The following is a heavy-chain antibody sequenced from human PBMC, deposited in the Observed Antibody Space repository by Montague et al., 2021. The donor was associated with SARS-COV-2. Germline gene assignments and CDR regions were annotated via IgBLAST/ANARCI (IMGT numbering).Heavy chain of an antibody. Sequence: TLSLTCSVSGDSITPYGDSIGGYFWSWIRQPAGKGLEWIGRIYANGNFDYNPSLNSRVTISIDTSENQFSLRLNSVTAADTAVYFCARGWAFDPWGQGRLVTVSS. CDR3: ARGWAFDP. CDR1: GDSITPYGDSIGGYF. D-gene: IGHD6-13*01. V-gene: IGHV4-61*02. J-gene: IGHJ3*01. CDR2: IYANGNF.